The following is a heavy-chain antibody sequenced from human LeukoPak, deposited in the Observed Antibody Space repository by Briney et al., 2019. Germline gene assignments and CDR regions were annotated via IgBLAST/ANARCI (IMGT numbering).Heavy chain of an antibody. D-gene: IGHD2-2*01. J-gene: IGHJ4*02. Sequence: GGSLRLSCAASGFTFSSYSINWVRQAPGKGLEWVSSISSSSSYIYYADSVKGRFTISRDNAKNSLYLQMNSLRAEDTAVYYCATVGSSTSPDKWGQGTLVTVSS. CDR3: ATVGSSTSPDK. CDR2: ISSSSSYI. CDR1: GFTFSSYS. V-gene: IGHV3-21*01.